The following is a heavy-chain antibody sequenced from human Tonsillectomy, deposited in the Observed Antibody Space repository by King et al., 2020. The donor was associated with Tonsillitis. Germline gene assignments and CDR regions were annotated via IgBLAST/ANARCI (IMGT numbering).Heavy chain of an antibody. CDR1: GGSFSGYY. V-gene: IGHV4-34*01. D-gene: IGHD6-6*01. CDR2: INHSGTT. J-gene: IGHJ6*03. Sequence: VQLQQWGAGLLRPSETLSLTCAVYGGSFSGYYWNWIRLPPGKGLEWIGEINHSGTTRYNPSLKSRVTISVDTSKNQFSVNLTSVTAADTAVYYCARVLYSRSPYYHYYMDVWGKGTTVTVSS. CDR3: ARVLYSRSPYYHYYMDV.